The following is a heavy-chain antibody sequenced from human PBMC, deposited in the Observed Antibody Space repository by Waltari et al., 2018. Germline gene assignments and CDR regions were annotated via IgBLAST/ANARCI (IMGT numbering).Heavy chain of an antibody. CDR3: AKDPGAARPHY. CDR1: GFTFSSYA. CDR2: ISGSSGST. D-gene: IGHD6-6*01. V-gene: IGHV3-23*01. J-gene: IGHJ4*02. Sequence: EVQLLESGGGLVQPGGSLRLSCAASGFTFSSYALRWVRQAPGKGVAWVSAISGSSGSTYYADAVKGRFTISRDNSKNTLYLQMNSLGAEETAVYYCAKDPGAARPHYWGQGTLVTVSS.